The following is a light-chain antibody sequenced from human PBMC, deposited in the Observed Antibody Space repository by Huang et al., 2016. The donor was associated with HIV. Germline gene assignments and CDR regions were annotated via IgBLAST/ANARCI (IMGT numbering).Light chain of an antibody. J-gene: IGKJ5*01. CDR2: GVS. CDR3: QQSYSALIT. Sequence: IQLTQSPTSLSASVGDRVTIACRASQAIGTYLNWFQQKPGRAPRLLISGVSSFHTGTPSRFSGSGSGTEFTLIIRGLQFDDFATYFCQQSYSALITFGQGTRLEIK. CDR1: QAIGTY. V-gene: IGKV1-39*01.